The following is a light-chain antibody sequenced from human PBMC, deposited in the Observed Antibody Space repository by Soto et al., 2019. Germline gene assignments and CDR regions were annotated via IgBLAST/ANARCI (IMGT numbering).Light chain of an antibody. V-gene: IGKV3-15*01. CDR3: QQYNSWPPIT. CDR2: GAS. Sequence: EIVMTQSPVTLSVSPGERATLSCRASQSVGSDLAWYQQKPGQAPRLVIYGASTRATGIPDRFSGGGSGTEFTLTISSLQSEDFAVYYCQQYNSWPPITFGQGTRLEIK. J-gene: IGKJ5*01. CDR1: QSVGSD.